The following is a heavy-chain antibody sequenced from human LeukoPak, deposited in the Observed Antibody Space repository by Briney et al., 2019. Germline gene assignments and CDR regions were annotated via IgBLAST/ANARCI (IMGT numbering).Heavy chain of an antibody. CDR2: INHSGRT. V-gene: IGHV4-34*01. CDR3: ASGVSNGRYFAY. D-gene: IGHD1-26*01. CDR1: VGSFSGYH. J-gene: IGHJ4*02. Sequence: PSETLSLTCADHVGSFSGYHGHSIRQPPGKGLEWIGEINHSGRTNYNPSLKSRVTMSLDTSKNQFSLKLSSVTAADAAVYYCASGVSNGRYFAYWGQGTLVTVSS.